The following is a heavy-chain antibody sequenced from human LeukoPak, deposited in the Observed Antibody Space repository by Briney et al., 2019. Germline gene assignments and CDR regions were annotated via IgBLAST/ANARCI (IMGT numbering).Heavy chain of an antibody. CDR2: IYDSGST. V-gene: IGHV4-59*01. D-gene: IGHD3-3*02. CDR3: AREQRGPFYFDY. CDR1: GGSISTYY. J-gene: IGHJ4*02. Sequence: SETLSLTCTVSGGSISTYYWSWIGQPPGKGLEWIGYIYDSGSTNYNPSLKSRVAISVDTSKNQFSLKLSSVTAADTAVYYCAREQRGPFYFDYWGQGTLVTVSS.